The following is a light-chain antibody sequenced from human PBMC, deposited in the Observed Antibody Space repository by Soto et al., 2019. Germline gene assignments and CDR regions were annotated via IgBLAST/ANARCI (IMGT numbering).Light chain of an antibody. CDR2: GVS. J-gene: IGLJ2*01. CDR3: TSYTSSNTLV. Sequence: QSALTQPASVSGSPGQSITISCTGTSSDVGGYNYVSWYQQHPGKAPKLMIYGVSSRPSGVSNRFSGSKSGNTASLTISGLQAEDEADYYCTSYTSSNTLVFGGGTQLTVL. CDR1: SSDVGGYNY. V-gene: IGLV2-14*01.